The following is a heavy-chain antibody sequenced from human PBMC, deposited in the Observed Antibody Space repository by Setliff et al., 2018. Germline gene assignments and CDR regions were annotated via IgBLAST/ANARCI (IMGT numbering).Heavy chain of an antibody. J-gene: IGHJ1*01. D-gene: IGHD3-22*01. CDR3: ARGKDYSDGSGYPIFQH. CDR1: GFTLDDYY. V-gene: IGHV3-11*04. Sequence: GESLKISCEASGFTLDDYYMTWIRQAPGKGLEWISYISSSGYTIYYANSVKGRFSISRDDALNSLFLEMNSLRVDDTAIYYCARGKDYSDGSGYPIFQHWGQGTPVTV. CDR2: ISSSGYTI.